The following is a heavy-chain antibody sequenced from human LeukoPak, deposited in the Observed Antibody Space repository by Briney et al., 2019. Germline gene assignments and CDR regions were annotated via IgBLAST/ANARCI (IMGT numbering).Heavy chain of an antibody. V-gene: IGHV1-69*05. D-gene: IGHD4-17*01. CDR2: IIPIFGTA. CDR1: GGTFSSYA. J-gene: IGHJ4*02. Sequence: SVKVSCKASGGTFSSYAISWVRQALGQGLEWMGGIIPIFGTANYAQKFQGRVTITTDESTSTAYMELSSLRSEDTAVYYCARDRRVDYGDYVFDYWGQGTLVTVSS. CDR3: ARDRRVDYGDYVFDY.